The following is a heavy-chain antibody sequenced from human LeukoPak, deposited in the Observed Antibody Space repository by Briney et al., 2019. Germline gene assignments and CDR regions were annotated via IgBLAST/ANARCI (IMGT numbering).Heavy chain of an antibody. Sequence: ASVKVSCKSSGDTFTGYYIHWVRQAPGQGLERMGCINPNNGDTIYAQNFQARVTMTRDTSISTAYMELSRLRSDDTAVYYCARGGDGYNRRFDYWGQGTLVTVSS. CDR2: INPNNGDT. CDR3: ARGGDGYNRRFDY. CDR1: GDTFTGYY. V-gene: IGHV1-2*02. J-gene: IGHJ4*02. D-gene: IGHD5-24*01.